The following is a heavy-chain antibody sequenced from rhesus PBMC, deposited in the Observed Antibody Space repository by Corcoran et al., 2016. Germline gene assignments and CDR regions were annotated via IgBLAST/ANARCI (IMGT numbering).Heavy chain of an antibody. CDR3: VRLLSYYYASFDY. J-gene: IGHJ4*01. Sequence: QVQLQESGPGVVKPSETLSLTCAVPGGSLSDSYRWSWSRQPPGKGLEWIGYIYGSGSSTNYNPSLKSRVTLSVDTSKNQVSLKLSSVTAADTAVYYCVRLLSYYYASFDYWGQGVLVTVSS. D-gene: IGHD3-16*01. CDR1: GGSLSDSYR. CDR2: IYGSGSST. V-gene: IGHV4S10*01.